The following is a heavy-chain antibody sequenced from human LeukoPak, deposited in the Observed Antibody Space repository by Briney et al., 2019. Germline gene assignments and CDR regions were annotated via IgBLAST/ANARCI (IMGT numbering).Heavy chain of an antibody. CDR1: GYTFAGYY. V-gene: IGHV1-69*05. CDR2: IIPIFGTA. J-gene: IGHJ6*03. Sequence: SVKVSCKASGYTFAGYYMHWVRQAPGQGLEWMGGIIPIFGTANYAQKFQGRVTITTDESTSTAYIELSSLRSEDTAVYYCARDGGYQLLLGYYYYMDVWGKGTTVTVSS. CDR3: ARDGGYQLLLGYYYYMDV. D-gene: IGHD2-2*01.